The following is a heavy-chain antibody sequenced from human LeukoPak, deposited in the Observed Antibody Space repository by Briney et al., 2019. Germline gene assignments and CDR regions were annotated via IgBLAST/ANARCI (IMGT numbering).Heavy chain of an antibody. J-gene: IGHJ4*02. Sequence: SVKVSCKASGGTFNSYAISWVRQAPGQGLEWTGRIIPIFGTANYAQKFQGRVTITTDESTSTAYMELSSLRSEDTAVYYCARVGGYSYGSHFDYWGQGTLVTVSS. D-gene: IGHD5-18*01. V-gene: IGHV1-69*05. CDR1: GGTFNSYA. CDR2: IIPIFGTA. CDR3: ARVGGYSYGSHFDY.